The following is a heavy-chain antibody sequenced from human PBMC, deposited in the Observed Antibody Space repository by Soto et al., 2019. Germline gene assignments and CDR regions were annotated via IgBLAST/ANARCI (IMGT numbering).Heavy chain of an antibody. CDR3: ARPNSAVQVYYYGMDV. V-gene: IGHV1-46*01. CDR1: GYPFTSYY. D-gene: IGHD1-1*01. J-gene: IGHJ6*02. Sequence: ASVKVSCKASGYPFTSYYMHWVRQAPGQGLEWMGIINPSGGSTSYAQKFPGRVTMTRDTSKSTVYMELRSLRSDDTAGYYCARPNSAVQVYYYGMDVWGQGTTVTVSS. CDR2: INPSGGST.